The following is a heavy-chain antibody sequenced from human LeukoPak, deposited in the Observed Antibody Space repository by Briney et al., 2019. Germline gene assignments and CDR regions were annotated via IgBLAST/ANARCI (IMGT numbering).Heavy chain of an antibody. V-gene: IGHV3-48*03. J-gene: IGHJ4*02. CDR3: AREYYGSGSYEFDY. CDR1: GFTFSGYE. CDR2: ISSSGSTI. Sequence: GGSLRLSCAASGFTFSGYEMNWVRQAPGKGLEWVSYISSSGSTIYYADSVKGRFTISRDNAKNSLYLQLNSLRTEDTAVYYCAREYYGSGSYEFDYWGQGTLVTVSS. D-gene: IGHD3-10*01.